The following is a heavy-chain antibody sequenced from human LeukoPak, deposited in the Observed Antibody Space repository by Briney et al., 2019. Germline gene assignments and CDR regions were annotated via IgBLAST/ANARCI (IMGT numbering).Heavy chain of an antibody. J-gene: IGHJ4*02. V-gene: IGHV3-7*01. D-gene: IGHD3-16*01. CDR2: IKQDGGEQ. CDR1: VFPLRTCW. Sequence: KSGGPLSLPCAAWVFPLRTCWLSWVPGAPGKGLEGVANIKQDGGEQFYVDSVQGRFALSRDNAKNSLYLQMNSLRGEDTAVCSCARANYVWGSPMFYWGQGTLVTVSS. CDR3: ARANYVWGSPMFY.